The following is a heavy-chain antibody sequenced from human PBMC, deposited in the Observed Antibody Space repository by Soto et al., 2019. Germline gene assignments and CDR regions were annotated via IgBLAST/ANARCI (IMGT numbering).Heavy chain of an antibody. CDR3: ARVKMGYCTNGVCYRGGMAAAGPYYYYGMDV. Sequence: SETLSLTCAVYGGSFSGYYWSWIRQPPGKGLEWIGEINHSGSTNYNPSLKSRVTISVDTSKNQFSLKLSSVTAADTAVYYCARVKMGYCTNGVCYRGGMAAAGPYYYYGMDVWGQGTTVTVSS. V-gene: IGHV4-34*01. D-gene: IGHD2-8*01. CDR1: GGSFSGYY. J-gene: IGHJ6*02. CDR2: INHSGST.